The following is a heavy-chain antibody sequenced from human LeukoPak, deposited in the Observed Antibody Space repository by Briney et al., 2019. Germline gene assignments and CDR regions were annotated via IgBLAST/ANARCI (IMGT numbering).Heavy chain of an antibody. Sequence: PGGSLRLSCAASGFTFDDYAMHWVRQAPGKGPEWVSGISWNSGSIGYADSVKGRFTISRDNAKNSLYLQMNSLRAEDTAVYYCARGSLGYCSDGNCPFDHWGQGTLVTVSS. V-gene: IGHV3-9*01. CDR2: ISWNSGSI. J-gene: IGHJ4*02. CDR1: GFTFDDYA. D-gene: IGHD2-15*01. CDR3: ARGSLGYCSDGNCPFDH.